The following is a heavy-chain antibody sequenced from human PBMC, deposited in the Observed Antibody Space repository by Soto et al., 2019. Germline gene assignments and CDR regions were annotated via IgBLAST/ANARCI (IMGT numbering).Heavy chain of an antibody. Sequence: PSETLSLTCTVSGDSISSYYWSWIRQPPGKGLEWIGYIYYSGSTNYNPSLKSRVTISVDTSKNQFSLKLSSVTAEDTAMYFCARDQSYNDLYWWLDTWGQGTLVTVSS. J-gene: IGHJ5*02. D-gene: IGHD3-22*01. V-gene: IGHV4-59*01. CDR1: GDSISSYY. CDR2: IYYSGST. CDR3: ARDQSYNDLYWWLDT.